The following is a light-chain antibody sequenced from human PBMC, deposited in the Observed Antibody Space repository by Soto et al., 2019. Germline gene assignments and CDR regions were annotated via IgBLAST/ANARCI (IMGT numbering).Light chain of an antibody. CDR1: QSVSNN. CDR3: QQYDNWPWA. V-gene: IGKV3-15*01. J-gene: IGKJ1*01. Sequence: EMVMTQSPATLSVSPGERATLSCRASQSVSNNLAWYPHKPGQAPRLLIYGASTRATDIPGRFSGSGSGTEFTLTISSLQSEDFAIYYCQQYDNWPWAFGQGTQVEIK. CDR2: GAS.